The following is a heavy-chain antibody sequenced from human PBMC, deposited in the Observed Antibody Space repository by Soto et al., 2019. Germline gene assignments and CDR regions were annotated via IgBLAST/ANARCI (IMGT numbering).Heavy chain of an antibody. Sequence: QVQLVESGGGVVQPGRSLRLSCAASGFTFSSYGMPGVRQAPGKGLEWVAVISYDGSNKYYADSVKGRFTISRDNSDNALYLQMSRMRAEDTEVYDCANDWGQHGVALVHYAMDLWGQGTPVTVSS. J-gene: IGHJ6*02. V-gene: IGHV3-30*18. D-gene: IGHD2-15*01. CDR1: GFTFSSYG. CDR3: ANDWGQHGVALVHYAMDL. CDR2: ISYDGSNK.